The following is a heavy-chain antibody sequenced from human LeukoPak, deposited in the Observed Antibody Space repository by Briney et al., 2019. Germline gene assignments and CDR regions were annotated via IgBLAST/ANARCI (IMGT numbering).Heavy chain of an antibody. Sequence: SETMSLTCTVSGGSISSYYWSWIRQPAGKGLEWIGRIYTSGSTNYNPSLKSRVTMSVDTSKNQFSQKLSSVTAADTAVYYCARDRTSLWELIQGRWFDPWGQGTLVTVSS. CDR1: GGSISSYY. CDR2: IYTSGST. V-gene: IGHV4-4*07. CDR3: ARDRTSLWELIQGRWFDP. J-gene: IGHJ5*02. D-gene: IGHD1-26*01.